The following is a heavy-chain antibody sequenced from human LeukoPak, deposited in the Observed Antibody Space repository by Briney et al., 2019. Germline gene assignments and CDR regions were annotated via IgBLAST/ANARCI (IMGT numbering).Heavy chain of an antibody. CDR1: GFTFSTYW. V-gene: IGHV3-74*01. CDR2: INSDGSST. J-gene: IGHJ4*02. D-gene: IGHD2-2*01. CDR3: VRIVGVPTADNY. Sequence: GGSLRLXCVASGFTFSTYWMHWVRQAPGKGLVWVSRINSDGSSTSYADSVKGRFTISRDNAKNTLYLQMNSLRAEDTAVYYCVRIVGVPTADNYWGQGTLVTVSS.